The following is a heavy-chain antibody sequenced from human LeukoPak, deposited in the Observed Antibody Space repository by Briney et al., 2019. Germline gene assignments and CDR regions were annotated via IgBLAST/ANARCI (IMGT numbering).Heavy chain of an antibody. CDR3: ARQYYDFWSGYSPYYYYMDV. V-gene: IGHV1-69*05. D-gene: IGHD3-3*01. Sequence: SVKVSCKASGGTFSSYAISWVRQAPGQGLEWMGGIIPIFGTANYAQKFQGRVTITRNTSISTAYMELSSLRSEDTAVYYCARQYYDFWSGYSPYYYYMDVWGKGTTVTVSS. CDR1: GGTFSSYA. CDR2: IIPIFGTA. J-gene: IGHJ6*03.